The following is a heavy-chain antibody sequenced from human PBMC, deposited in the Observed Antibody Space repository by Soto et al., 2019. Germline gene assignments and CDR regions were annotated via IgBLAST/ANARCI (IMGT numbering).Heavy chain of an antibody. CDR3: ALAGYDSEHYAVTPLTAGHF. Sequence: QVHLEVSGGGSVKPGGSLRISCAASGFTFSDYYMGWIRQAPGKGLEWVAYISSSGSSTSYDDSVKGRFTIYRDNAKKSLHLQMHSLRDDDTAVYYCALAGYDSEHYAVTPLTAGHFWGQGTLVTVSS. CDR2: ISSSGSST. J-gene: IGHJ4*02. CDR1: GFTFSDYY. V-gene: IGHV3-11*01. D-gene: IGHD2-2*01.